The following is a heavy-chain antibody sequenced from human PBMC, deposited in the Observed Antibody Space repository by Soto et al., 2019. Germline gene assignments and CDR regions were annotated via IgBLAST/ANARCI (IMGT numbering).Heavy chain of an antibody. CDR2: ISSSSSYI. Sequence: EVQLVESGGGLVKPGGSLRLSCEASGFTFSSYSMNWVRQAPGKGLEWVSSISSSSSYIYYADSVKGRFTISRDNAKNSLYLQMNSLRAEDTAVYYCAREGAVAGHYDYWGQGTLVTVSS. CDR3: AREGAVAGHYDY. J-gene: IGHJ4*02. D-gene: IGHD6-19*01. V-gene: IGHV3-21*01. CDR1: GFTFSSYS.